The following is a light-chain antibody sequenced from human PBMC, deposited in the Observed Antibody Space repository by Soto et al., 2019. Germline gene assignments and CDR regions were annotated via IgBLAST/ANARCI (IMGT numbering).Light chain of an antibody. Sequence: EIVLTQSPGTLSLSPGERATLSCRASQSVSSSYLAWYQQKPGQAPRLLIYGASSSAPGIPDRFSGSVSGTDFALTISRLEPEDFAVYYCKHYGSSRGTFGQGTKVEIK. CDR1: QSVSSSY. V-gene: IGKV3-20*01. CDR2: GAS. J-gene: IGKJ1*01. CDR3: KHYGSSRGT.